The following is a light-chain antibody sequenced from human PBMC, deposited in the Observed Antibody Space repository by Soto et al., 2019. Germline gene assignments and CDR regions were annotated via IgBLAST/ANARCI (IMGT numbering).Light chain of an antibody. Sequence: EIVMTQSPATLSVSPGERATLSCRASQSVSSNLAWYQQKPGQAPRLLIYGASTRATAIPARFSGSGSGTDFTLTISSLQSEDFAVYYCQQYNNWPPVTFGGGTKVEIK. V-gene: IGKV3-15*01. J-gene: IGKJ4*01. CDR2: GAS. CDR3: QQYNNWPPVT. CDR1: QSVSSN.